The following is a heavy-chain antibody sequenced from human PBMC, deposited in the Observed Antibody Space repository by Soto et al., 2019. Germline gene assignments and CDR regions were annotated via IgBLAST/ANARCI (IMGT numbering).Heavy chain of an antibody. V-gene: IGHV3-66*01. CDR3: ARAPTITTIFDC. CDR1: GFTVSTNY. D-gene: IGHD4-4*01. Sequence: GGSLRLSCAASGFTVSTNYMSWVRQAPGKGLEWVSIIYSGGNTHYADSVKGRFTISRDNSKNTLYLQMNSLRAEDTAVYYCARAPTITTIFDCWGQGTLVTVSS. J-gene: IGHJ4*02. CDR2: IYSGGNT.